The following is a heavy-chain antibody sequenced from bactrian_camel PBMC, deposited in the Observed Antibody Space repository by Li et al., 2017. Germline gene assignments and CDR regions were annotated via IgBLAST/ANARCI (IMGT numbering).Heavy chain of an antibody. CDR3: NTRGTGCVWTAGDRRFQPGPLGS. D-gene: IGHD5*01. J-gene: IGHJ4*01. Sequence: HVQLVESGGGSVQSGGSLRLSCAASGHTYSRYSMAWHRQAPGKGRVGVAAIDTDGSTVYVDVVKGRFAISRDKSDDTVYLEMMDLKPEDTAMYRCNTRGTGCVWTAGDRRFQPGPLGSWGQGTQVTVS. V-gene: IGHV3S9*01. CDR1: GHTYSRYS. CDR2: IDTDGST.